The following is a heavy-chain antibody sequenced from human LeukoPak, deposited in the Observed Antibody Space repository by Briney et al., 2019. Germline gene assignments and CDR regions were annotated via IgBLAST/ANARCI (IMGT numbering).Heavy chain of an antibody. J-gene: IGHJ6*02. Sequence: GGSLRLSCAASGFTFIDHYMDWVRQAPGKGLEYVSAISSNGGSTYYADSVKGRFTISRDNAKNTLYLQMNSLRVEDTAVYYCARSHYYDSSGYFSYYYGLDVWGQGTTVTVSS. CDR2: ISSNGGST. D-gene: IGHD3-22*01. CDR3: ARSHYYDSSGYFSYYYGLDV. V-gene: IGHV3-64*04. CDR1: GFTFIDHY.